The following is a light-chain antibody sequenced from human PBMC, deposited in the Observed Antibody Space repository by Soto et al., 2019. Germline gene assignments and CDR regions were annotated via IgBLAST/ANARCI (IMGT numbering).Light chain of an antibody. CDR2: EVS. CDR3: SSYTPTNTYV. V-gene: IGLV2-14*01. Sequence: QSALTQPASVSGSPGQSITIYCTGNSSDVGGYKYVSWYQQQPGKAPKLMIYEVSNWPSGVSNRFSGSKSGNTASLTISGLQAEDEADYYCSSYTPTNTYVFGSGTKLTVL. CDR1: SSDVGGYKY. J-gene: IGLJ1*01.